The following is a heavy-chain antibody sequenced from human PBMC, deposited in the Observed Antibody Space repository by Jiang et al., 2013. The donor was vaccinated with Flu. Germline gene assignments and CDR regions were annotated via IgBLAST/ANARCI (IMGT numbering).Heavy chain of an antibody. CDR3: ARHSSDTAMVTWYFDL. D-gene: IGHD5-18*01. CDR2: IYYSGST. Sequence: GPGLVKPSETLSLTCTVSGGSVSSSSYFWGWIRQPPGKGLEWIGSIYYSGSTYYNPSLKSRVTISVDTSKNQFSLKLSSVTAADTAVYYCARHSSDTAMVTWYFDLRGRGTLVTVSS. J-gene: IGHJ2*01. V-gene: IGHV4-39*01. CDR1: GGSVSSSSYF.